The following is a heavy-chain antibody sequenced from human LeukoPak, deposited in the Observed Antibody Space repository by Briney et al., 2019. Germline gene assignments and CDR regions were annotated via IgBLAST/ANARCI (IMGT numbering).Heavy chain of an antibody. CDR3: AKGGYDSWFDP. J-gene: IGHJ5*02. V-gene: IGHV3-23*01. D-gene: IGHD3-3*01. CDR2: IRRNGGDR. CDR1: GFSFSSYS. Sequence: GGSLRLSCAASGFSFSSYSMTWVRQAPGKGLEWVSNIRRNGGDRYYADSAKGRFTISRDNSKNTVYLEMNSLRVEDTAVYYCAKGGYDSWFDPWGQGTLVTVSS.